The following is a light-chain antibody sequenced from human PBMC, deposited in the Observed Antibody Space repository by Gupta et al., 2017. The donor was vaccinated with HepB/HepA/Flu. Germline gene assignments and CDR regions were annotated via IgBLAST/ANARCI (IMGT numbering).Light chain of an antibody. CDR2: QDS. CDR3: QAWDSSTAV. CDR1: KLGDKY. J-gene: IGLJ2*01. Sequence: SCELSPPPSVPVSPGQTASITFSGDKLGDKYACWYQQKPGQSPVLVIYQDSKRPSGIPERFSGSNSGNTATLTISGTQAMDEADYYCQAWDSSTAVFGGGTKLTVL. V-gene: IGLV3-1*01.